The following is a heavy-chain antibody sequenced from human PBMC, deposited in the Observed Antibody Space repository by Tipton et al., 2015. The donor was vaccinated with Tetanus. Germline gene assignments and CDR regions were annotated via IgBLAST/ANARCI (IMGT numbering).Heavy chain of an antibody. J-gene: IGHJ4*02. CDR3: ARDRDGDYAAFDY. CDR2: ITNNGETT. V-gene: IGHV3-64*01. Sequence: SLRLSCAASGFTFSTSAMHWVRQAPGKGLEFVSGITNNGETTYYANSVNGRFTISRDNSKNTLFLQMNSLRAEDTAMYYCARDRDGDYAAFDYWGQGTLVTVSS. CDR1: GFTFSTSA. D-gene: IGHD4-17*01.